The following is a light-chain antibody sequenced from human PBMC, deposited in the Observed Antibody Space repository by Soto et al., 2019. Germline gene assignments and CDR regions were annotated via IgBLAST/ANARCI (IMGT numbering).Light chain of an antibody. CDR3: KESEFQPRT. CDR1: QGISSG. CDR2: DAS. V-gene: IGKV1-5*01. J-gene: IGKJ1*01. Sequence: IHRTLSTKTLSASVGDRVTITCRASQGISSGLAWYQQKPGKAPKLLIYDASSLESGVPSRFSGSGSGTEFTLTISSLKPDDFARYYCKESEFQPRTFGQGTMV.